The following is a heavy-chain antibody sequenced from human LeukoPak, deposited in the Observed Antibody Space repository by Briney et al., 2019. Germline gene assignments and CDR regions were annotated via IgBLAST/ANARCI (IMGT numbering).Heavy chain of an antibody. V-gene: IGHV3-23*01. Sequence: PGGSLRLSCAASGFTFSSYAMSWVRQAPGKGLGWVSAISGSGGSTYYADSVKGRFTISRDNFKNTLYLQMNSLRAEDTAVYYCAKEQFPRITMIVVVITMAPDAFDIWGQGTMVTVSS. CDR1: GFTFSSYA. CDR3: AKEQFPRITMIVVVITMAPDAFDI. D-gene: IGHD3-22*01. J-gene: IGHJ3*02. CDR2: ISGSGGST.